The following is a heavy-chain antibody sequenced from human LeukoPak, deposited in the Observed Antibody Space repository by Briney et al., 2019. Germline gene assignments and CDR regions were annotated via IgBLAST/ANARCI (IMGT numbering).Heavy chain of an antibody. V-gene: IGHV4-34*01. CDR2: IHNSGTT. Sequence: KPSETLSLTCAVSGGPFSGYFWSWIRQSSGKWLEWIGEIHNSGTTNYNPSLNSRVTISEDTSKNQFYLNLSSVTAADTAVYYCARRYYYNLGSFPFDFWGQGTLVTVSS. D-gene: IGHD3-10*01. J-gene: IGHJ4*02. CDR3: ARRYYYNLGSFPFDF. CDR1: GGPFSGYF.